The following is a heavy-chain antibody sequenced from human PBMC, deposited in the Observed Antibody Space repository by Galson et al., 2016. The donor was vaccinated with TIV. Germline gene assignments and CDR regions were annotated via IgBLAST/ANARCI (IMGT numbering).Heavy chain of an antibody. D-gene: IGHD1-26*01. CDR2: IYQSGST. J-gene: IGHJ6*02. Sequence: LRLSCAASGFTFGSYGMNWIRQPPGKGLEWIGHIYQSGSTHYNPSLKSRVIISLERSKNQFSLKVSSVTAADTAVYFCARDRRERGMDVWGQGTTVTVSS. V-gene: IGHV4-30-2*01. CDR3: ARDRRERGMDV. CDR1: GFTFGSYG.